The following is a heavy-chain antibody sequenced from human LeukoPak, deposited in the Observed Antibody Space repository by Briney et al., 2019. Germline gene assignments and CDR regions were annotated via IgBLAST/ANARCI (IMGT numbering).Heavy chain of an antibody. V-gene: IGHV4-59*01. CDR3: AKIFND. Sequence: SETLSLNCTVSGGSLSTYYWSWFRQPPGKGLEFIGYISASGIINYNPSLESRLIMPLDTSKNQFSLNLMSVTAADTAVYYCAKIFNDWGQGTLVTFSS. CDR2: ISASGII. J-gene: IGHJ4*02. CDR1: GGSLSTYY.